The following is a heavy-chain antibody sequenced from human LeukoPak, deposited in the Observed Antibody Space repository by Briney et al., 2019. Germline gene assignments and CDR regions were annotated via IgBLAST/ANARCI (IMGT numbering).Heavy chain of an antibody. J-gene: IGHJ4*02. CDR2: IDWDDDK. V-gene: IGHV2-70*11. CDR1: GFSLTTIGMC. Sequence: SGPTLVKPTRTLTLTCMFSGFSLTTIGMCVSWIRQPPGKALEWLARIDWDDDKYYSTSLKTRLTISKDTSKKQVVLTMTNMDPVDTATYYCARVRPVYDSSGYYYFDYWGQGTLVTVSS. D-gene: IGHD3-22*01. CDR3: ARVRPVYDSSGYYYFDY.